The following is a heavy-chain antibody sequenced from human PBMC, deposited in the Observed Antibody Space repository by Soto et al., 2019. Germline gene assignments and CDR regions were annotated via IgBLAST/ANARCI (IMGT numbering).Heavy chain of an antibody. J-gene: IGHJ6*02. CDR3: IANMVRGVIIYYYYYGMDV. CDR1: GYTFSNAW. Sequence: EVQLVESGGGLVKPGGSLRLSCAAAGYTFSNAWMNWVRQAPGKGLEWVGRIKSKTDGGTTDYAAPVKGRFTISRYDSKNTQYLQRSSLKIDDTAVYYCIANMVRGVIIYYYYYGMDVWGQGTTVTVSS. V-gene: IGHV3-15*07. D-gene: IGHD3-10*01. CDR2: IKSKTDGGTT.